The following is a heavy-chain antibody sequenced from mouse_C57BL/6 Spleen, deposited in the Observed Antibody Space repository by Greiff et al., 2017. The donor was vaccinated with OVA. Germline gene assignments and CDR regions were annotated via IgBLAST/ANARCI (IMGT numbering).Heavy chain of an antibody. D-gene: IGHD1-1*01. CDR3: ARWDYGSSYWDFDV. J-gene: IGHJ1*03. V-gene: IGHV14-2*01. Sequence: EVKLMESGAELVKPGASVKLSCTASGFNIKDYYMHWVKQRTEQGLEWIGRIDPEDGEPKYAPKFQGKAPITADTSSNTAYLQLSSLTSEDTAVYYGARWDYGSSYWDFDVWGTGTTVTVSS. CDR2: IDPEDGEP. CDR1: GFNIKDYY.